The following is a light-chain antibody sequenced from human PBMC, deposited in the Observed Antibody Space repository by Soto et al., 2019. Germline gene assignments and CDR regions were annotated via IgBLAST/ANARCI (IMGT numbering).Light chain of an antibody. J-gene: IGKJ4*01. Sequence: EIVLTQSPATLWLSPGERATISYRASQSVSSYLAWYQQKPGQAPRLLIYDASNRATGIPARFSGSGSGTDFTLTISSLEPEDFAVYDCQQRSNWLTFGGGTKVEIK. CDR2: DAS. CDR1: QSVSSY. V-gene: IGKV3-11*01. CDR3: QQRSNWLT.